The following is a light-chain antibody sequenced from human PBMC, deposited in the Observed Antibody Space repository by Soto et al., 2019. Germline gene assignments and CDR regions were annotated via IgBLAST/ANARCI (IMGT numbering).Light chain of an antibody. V-gene: IGKV3-15*01. CDR2: GAS. CDR3: LHYNNGPR. J-gene: IGKJ1*01. CDR1: QTINNN. Sequence: EIVMTQSPVTLSVSPGEGATLSCRASQTINNNLAWYQQKPGQAPRLLIYGASRRATGVPARFSGSGSGTEFTLTISSLQSEDFAVYYCLHYNNGPRFGQGTKVDI.